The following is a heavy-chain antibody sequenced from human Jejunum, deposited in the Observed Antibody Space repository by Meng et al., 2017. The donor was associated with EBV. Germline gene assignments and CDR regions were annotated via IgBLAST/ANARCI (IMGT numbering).Heavy chain of an antibody. CDR3: ARPISGYTYYFDY. CDR2: VNPNSGVT. Sequence: QGLWGQSGPEVKESGASVKVSCKAPGYTFTDYYLHWVRQAPGQGLEWMGRVNPNSGVTNYAEKFQGRVTMTRDTSISTSYMEVSRLTSDDTAVYYCARPISGYTYYFDYWGQGTLVTVSS. CDR1: GYTFTDYY. D-gene: IGHD5-18*01. J-gene: IGHJ4*02. V-gene: IGHV1-2*06.